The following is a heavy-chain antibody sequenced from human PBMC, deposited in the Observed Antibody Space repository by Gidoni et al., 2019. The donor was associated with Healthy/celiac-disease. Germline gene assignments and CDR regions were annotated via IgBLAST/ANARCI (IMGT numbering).Heavy chain of an antibody. CDR1: GFTFSSYG. V-gene: IGHV3-33*01. CDR2: IWYDGSNK. D-gene: IGHD1-26*01. CDR3: ARTSGRLDAFDI. J-gene: IGHJ3*02. Sequence: QVQLVASGGGVVQPGRSLRLSCAASGFTFSSYGMHWVRQAPGKGLEWVAVIWYDGSNKYYADSVKGRFTISRDNSKNTLYLQMNSLRAEDTAVYYCARTSGRLDAFDIWGQGTMVTVSS.